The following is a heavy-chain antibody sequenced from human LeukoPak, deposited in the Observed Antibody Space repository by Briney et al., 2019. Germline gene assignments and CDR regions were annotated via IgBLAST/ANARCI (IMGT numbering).Heavy chain of an antibody. CDR1: GYTLTELS. D-gene: IGHD2-2*01. CDR2: FDPEDGET. V-gene: IGHV1-24*01. J-gene: IGHJ6*02. CDR3: AAYPWSSSQMHYGMDV. Sequence: GASVKVSRKVSGYTLTELSMHWVRQAPGKGLEWMGGFDPEDGETIYAQKFQGRVTMTEDTSTDTAYMELSSLRSEDTAVYYCAAYPWSSSQMHYGMDVWGQGTTVTVSS.